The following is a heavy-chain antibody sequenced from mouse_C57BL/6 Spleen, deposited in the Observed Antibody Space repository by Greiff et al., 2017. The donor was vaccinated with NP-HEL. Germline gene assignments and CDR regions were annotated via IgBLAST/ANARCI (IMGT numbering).Heavy chain of an antibody. D-gene: IGHD2-4*01. CDR2: INPSNGGT. J-gene: IGHJ4*01. V-gene: IGHV1-53*01. CDR3: ARSRMITYAMDY. Sequence: QVQLQQPGTELVKPGASVKLSCKASGYTFTSYWMHWVKQRPGQGLEWIGNINPSNGGTTYNEKFKSKATLTVDKSSSTAYMQLISLTSEDSAVYDCARSRMITYAMDYWGQGTSVTVSS. CDR1: GYTFTSYW.